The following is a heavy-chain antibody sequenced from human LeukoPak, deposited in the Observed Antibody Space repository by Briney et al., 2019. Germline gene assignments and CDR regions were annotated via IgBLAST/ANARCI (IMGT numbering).Heavy chain of an antibody. CDR2: ISGSGGIT. V-gene: IGHV3-23*01. CDR1: GFTFSSYA. Sequence: QPGGSLRLPCAASGFTFSSYAMSWVRQAPGKGLEWVSAISGSGGITDYADSVKGRFTISRDNSKNTLYLHMNSLRAEDMALYYCAKGFGSSGWYSAEYFQHWGQGTLVTVSS. J-gene: IGHJ1*01. D-gene: IGHD6-19*01. CDR3: AKGFGSSGWYSAEYFQH.